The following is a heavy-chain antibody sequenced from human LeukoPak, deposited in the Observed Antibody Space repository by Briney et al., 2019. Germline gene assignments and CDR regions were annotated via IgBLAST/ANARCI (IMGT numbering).Heavy chain of an antibody. Sequence: GGSLRLSCAASGFTFSSYGMHWVRQAPGKGLEWVAVISYDGSNKYYADSVKGRFTIPRDNSKNTLYLQMNSLRAEDTAVYYCAKSSLDYGDYAVYWGQGTLSPSPQ. CDR3: AKSSLDYGDYAVY. CDR2: ISYDGSNK. J-gene: IGHJ4*02. V-gene: IGHV3-30*18. D-gene: IGHD4-17*01. CDR1: GFTFSSYG.